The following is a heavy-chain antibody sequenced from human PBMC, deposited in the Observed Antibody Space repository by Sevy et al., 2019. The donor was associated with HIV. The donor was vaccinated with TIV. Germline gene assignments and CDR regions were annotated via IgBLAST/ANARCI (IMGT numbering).Heavy chain of an antibody. CDR2: ITPIFGTA. CDR3: ARVGYDSSGYYWDAFDI. Sequence: ASVKVSCKASGGTFSSYAISWVRQAPGQGLEWMGGITPIFGTANYAQKFQGRVTITADESTSTAYMELSSLRSEDTAVYYCARVGYDSSGYYWDAFDIWGQGTMVTVSS. V-gene: IGHV1-69*13. J-gene: IGHJ3*02. CDR1: GGTFSSYA. D-gene: IGHD3-22*01.